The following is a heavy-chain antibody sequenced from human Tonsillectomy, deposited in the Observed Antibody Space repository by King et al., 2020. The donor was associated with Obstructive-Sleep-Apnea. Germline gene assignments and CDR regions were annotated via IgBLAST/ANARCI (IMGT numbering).Heavy chain of an antibody. CDR1: GYTFTSYD. J-gene: IGHJ1*01. D-gene: IGHD6-13*01. CDR3: ARRGGQQLRNLQH. CDR2: MNPNSGNT. Sequence: VQLVESGAEVKKPGASVKVSCKASGYTFTSYDINWVRQATGQGLEWMGWMNPNSGNTGFAQKFQGRFTMTRNTSISTAYMELSSLISDDTAVYYCARRGGQQLRNLQHWGQGTLVTVSS. V-gene: IGHV1-8*01.